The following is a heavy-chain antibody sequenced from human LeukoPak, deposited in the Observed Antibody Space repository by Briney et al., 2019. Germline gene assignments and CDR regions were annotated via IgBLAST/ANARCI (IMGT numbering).Heavy chain of an antibody. V-gene: IGHV1-18*01. CDR2: ISAYNGNT. CDR3: ARMVRWLGGNYFDY. Sequence: ASVKVSCKASGYTFTSYGISWVRQAPGQGLEWMGWISAYNGNTNYAQKLQGRVTMTTDTSTSTAYMEPRSLRSDDTAVYYCARMVRWLGGNYFDYWGQGTLVTVSS. J-gene: IGHJ4*02. D-gene: IGHD3-10*01. CDR1: GYTFTSYG.